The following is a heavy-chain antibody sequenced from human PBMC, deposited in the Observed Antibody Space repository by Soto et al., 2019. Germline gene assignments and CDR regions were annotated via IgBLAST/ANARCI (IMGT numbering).Heavy chain of an antibody. D-gene: IGHD5-18*01. V-gene: IGHV4-31*03. CDR3: ARSGYSYGPNPLLY. Sequence: QVQLQESGPGLVKPSQTLSLTCTVSGGSISSGGYYWSWIRQHPGKGLEWIGYIYYSGSTYYNPSLKSRVTISVDTAKNQFSLKQSSVTAADTAVYYCARSGYSYGPNPLLYWGQGTLVTVSS. CDR1: GGSISSGGYY. J-gene: IGHJ1*01. CDR2: IYYSGST.